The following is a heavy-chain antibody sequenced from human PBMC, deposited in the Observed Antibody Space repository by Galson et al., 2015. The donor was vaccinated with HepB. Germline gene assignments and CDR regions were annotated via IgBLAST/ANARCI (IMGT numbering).Heavy chain of an antibody. J-gene: IGHJ6*02. V-gene: IGHV1-18*01. CDR3: VREVQPDYYYYGMDI. D-gene: IGHD1-14*01. CDR2: ISTYSGRK. Sequence: QGLEWMGWISTYSGRKTYAQKFQDRVTMTTHTPTTTAYMELTSLRSDDTAVYYCVREVQPDYYYYGMDIWGQGTTVTVSS.